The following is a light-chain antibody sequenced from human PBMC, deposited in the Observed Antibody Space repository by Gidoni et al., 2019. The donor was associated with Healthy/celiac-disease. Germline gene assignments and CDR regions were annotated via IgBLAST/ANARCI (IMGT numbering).Light chain of an antibody. Sequence: DIQMTQSPSTLSASVGDRVTITCRASQSISSWLAWYQQKPGKVPKLLIYKAYSLESGVPSRFSGSGSGTEFTLTISSLQPDDFATYYCQQYNSYPWTFGQGTKVEIK. CDR3: QQYNSYPWT. V-gene: IGKV1-5*03. CDR2: KAY. CDR1: QSISSW. J-gene: IGKJ1*01.